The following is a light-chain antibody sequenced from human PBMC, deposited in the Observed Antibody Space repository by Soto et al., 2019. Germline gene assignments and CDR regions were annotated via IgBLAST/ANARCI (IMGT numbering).Light chain of an antibody. V-gene: IGKV3D-15*01. J-gene: IGKJ1*01. CDR3: QQYNSYPWT. CDR2: DAS. CDR1: QSVSSD. Sequence: EIVLTQSPGTLSLSPGERATLSCRASQSVSSDLAWYHQKPGQAPRLLISDASNRATGIPARFSGSGSGTEFTLTISSLQPEDFATYYCQQYNSYPWTFGQGTKVDIK.